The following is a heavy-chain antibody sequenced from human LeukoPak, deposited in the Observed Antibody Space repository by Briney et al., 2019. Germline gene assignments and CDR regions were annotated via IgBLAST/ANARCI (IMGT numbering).Heavy chain of an antibody. CDR3: ARLDMGVIAAARFYYFDY. D-gene: IGHD6-13*01. J-gene: IGHJ4*02. CDR2: IFYSGST. V-gene: IGHV4-39*01. CDR1: GFTFSSYW. Sequence: GSLRLSCAASGFTFSSYWMSWVRQPPGKGLEWIGSIFYSGSTYYNPSLKSRVTISVDTSKNQFSLKLSSVTAADTAVYYCARLDMGVIAAARFYYFDYWGQGTLVTVSS.